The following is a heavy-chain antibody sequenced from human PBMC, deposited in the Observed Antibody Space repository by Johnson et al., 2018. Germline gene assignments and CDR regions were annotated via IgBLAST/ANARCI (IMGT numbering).Heavy chain of an antibody. CDR2: ITGGNGNT. D-gene: IGHD1-1*01. J-gene: IGHJ3*02. CDR3: ARQGTMGFAFDI. V-gene: IGHV1-3*01. Sequence: QVQLVESGAEVKKPGASVKVSCKASGYTFSNYAMQWVRQAPGQRLEWMGWITGGNGNTKHSQKFHGRVTITRDTSASTAYMELSSLRSEDTAVYYCARQGTMGFAFDIWGQGTMVTVSS. CDR1: GYTFSNYA.